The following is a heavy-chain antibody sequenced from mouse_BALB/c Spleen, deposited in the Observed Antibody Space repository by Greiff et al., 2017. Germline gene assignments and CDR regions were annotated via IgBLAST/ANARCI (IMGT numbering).Heavy chain of an antibody. J-gene: IGHJ3*01. V-gene: IGHV3-8*02. CDR1: GDSITSGY. Sequence: EVMLVESGPSLVKPSQTLSLTCSVTGDSITSGYWNWIRKFPGNKLEYMGYISYSGSTYYNPSLKSRISITRDTSKNQYYLQLNSVTTEDTATYYCARSDYYGSSWFAYWGQGTLVTVSA. CDR3: ARSDYYGSSWFAY. D-gene: IGHD1-1*01. CDR2: ISYSGST.